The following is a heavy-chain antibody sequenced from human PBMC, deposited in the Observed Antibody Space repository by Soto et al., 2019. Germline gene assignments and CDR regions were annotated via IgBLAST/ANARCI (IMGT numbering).Heavy chain of an antibody. V-gene: IGHV3-72*01. CDR1: GFTFSDHY. Sequence: EVQLVESGGGLVQPGGSLRLSCAASGFTFSDHYMDWVRQAPGKGLEWVGRTRNKANSYTTEYAASVKGRFTISRDDSNNSLYLQMNSLKTEDTAVYYCARVDDSSGYYYDYWGQGTLVTVSS. D-gene: IGHD3-22*01. J-gene: IGHJ4*02. CDR2: TRNKANSYTT. CDR3: ARVDDSSGYYYDY.